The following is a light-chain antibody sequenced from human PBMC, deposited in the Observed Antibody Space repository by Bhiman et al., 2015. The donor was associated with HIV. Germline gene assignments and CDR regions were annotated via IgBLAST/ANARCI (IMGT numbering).Light chain of an antibody. CDR3: CSYTSSSTFV. CDR1: SSDVGDYNY. J-gene: IGLJ1*01. Sequence: QSALTQPRSVSGSPGQSVTISCTGTSSDVGDYNYVSWYQQHPGKAPKLMIYDVSKRPSGVPDRFSGSKSGNTASLTISGLQAEDEADYYCCSYTSSSTFVFGTGTKVTVL. CDR2: DVS. V-gene: IGLV2-11*01.